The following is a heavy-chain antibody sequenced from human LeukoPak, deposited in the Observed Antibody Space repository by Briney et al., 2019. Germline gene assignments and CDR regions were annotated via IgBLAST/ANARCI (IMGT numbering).Heavy chain of an antibody. V-gene: IGHV4-39*01. Sequence: SEPLSLTCSVSGGSITKNGYYWGWIRQSPETGLEWIGSMHYSGSTYYNPSLKSRVTISVDTSKNQFSLKLSSVTAADTAVYYCARQGRERRNSSSRGFDPWGQGTLVTVSS. D-gene: IGHD6-6*01. CDR2: MHYSGST. CDR1: GGSITKNGYY. CDR3: ARQGRERRNSSSRGFDP. J-gene: IGHJ5*02.